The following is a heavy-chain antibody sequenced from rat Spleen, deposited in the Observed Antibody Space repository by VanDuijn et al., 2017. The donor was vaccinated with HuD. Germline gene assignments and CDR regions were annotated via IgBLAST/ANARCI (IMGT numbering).Heavy chain of an antibody. Sequence: EVQLQESGPGLVKPSQSLSLTCSVTGYSITSNYWGWIRKFPGNKMEWMGYIDYSGRTSYNPSLKSRISITRDTSKNQFFLQLNPVTTEDTATYYCTRGLSMSSTNYYYALFAYWGQGTLVTVSS. J-gene: IGHJ3*01. CDR1: GYSITSNY. D-gene: IGHD1-6*01. CDR2: IDYSGRT. V-gene: IGHV3-1*01. CDR3: TRGLSMSSTNYYYALFAY.